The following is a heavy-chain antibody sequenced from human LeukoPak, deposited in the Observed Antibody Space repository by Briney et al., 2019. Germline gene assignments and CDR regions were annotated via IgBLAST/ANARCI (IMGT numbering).Heavy chain of an antibody. CDR3: AAGRAAAGENNWFDP. CDR2: TYYRSKWYN. Sequence: PSQTLSLTCAISGDSVSSNSAAWNWIRQSPSRGLEWLGRTYYRSKWYNDYAVSVKSRITINPDTSKNQFSLQLNSVTPEDTAVYYCAAGRAAAGENNWFDPWGQGTLVTVSS. D-gene: IGHD6-13*01. CDR1: GDSVSSNSAA. J-gene: IGHJ5*02. V-gene: IGHV6-1*01.